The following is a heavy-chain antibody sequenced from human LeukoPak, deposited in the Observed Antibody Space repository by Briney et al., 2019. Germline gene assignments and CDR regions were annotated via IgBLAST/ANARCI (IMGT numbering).Heavy chain of an antibody. D-gene: IGHD3-22*01. CDR2: ISGSGGST. CDR3: AKDDGYYDSSGYYPDY. Sequence: PGGSLRLSCAASGFTLSNYGMNWVRQAPGKGLEWVSTISGSGGSTYYADSVKGRFTISRDNSKNTLYLQMNSLRAEDAAVYYCAKDDGYYDSSGYYPDYWGQGTLVTVSS. V-gene: IGHV3-23*01. J-gene: IGHJ4*02. CDR1: GFTLSNYG.